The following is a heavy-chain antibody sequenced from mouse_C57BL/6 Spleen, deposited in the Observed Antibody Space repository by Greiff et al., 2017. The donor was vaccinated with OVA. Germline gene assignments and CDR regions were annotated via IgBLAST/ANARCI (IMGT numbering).Heavy chain of an antibody. J-gene: IGHJ3*01. CDR2: IDPSDSYT. CDR1: GYTFTSYW. D-gene: IGHD3-3*01. Sequence: QVHVKQPGAELVMPGASVKLSCKASGYTFTSYWMHWVKQRPGQGLEWIGEIDPSDSYTNYNQKFKGKSTLTVDKSSSTAYMQLSSLTSEDSAVYDCARGGQGFAYWGQGTLVTVSA. V-gene: IGHV1-69*01. CDR3: ARGGQGFAY.